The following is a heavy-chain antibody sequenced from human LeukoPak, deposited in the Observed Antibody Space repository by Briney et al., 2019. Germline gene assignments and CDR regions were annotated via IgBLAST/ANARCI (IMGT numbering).Heavy chain of an antibody. CDR1: GGSFSSYY. CDR3: ARVPYCSSTSCSKYMDV. CDR2: INHSGST. D-gene: IGHD2-2*01. V-gene: IGHV4-34*01. J-gene: IGHJ6*03. Sequence: SETLSLTCTVSGGSFSSYYWSWIRQPPGKGLEWIGDINHSGSTNYNPSLKSRVTISVDTSKNQFSLKLSSVTAADTAVYYCARVPYCSSTSCSKYMDVWGKGTTVTVSS.